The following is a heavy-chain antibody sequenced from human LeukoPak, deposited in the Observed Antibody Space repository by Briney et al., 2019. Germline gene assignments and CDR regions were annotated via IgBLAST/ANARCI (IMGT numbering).Heavy chain of an antibody. Sequence: GGSLRLSCVPSGFIFNDYYMSWVRQAPGKGLEWLSYISPSSSFTNYAESIKGRFTTSRDNAKNSLYLKMNSLGAEETVIYYCARDDSSGSHFDYWGQGTLVTVSS. J-gene: IGHJ4*02. D-gene: IGHD3-22*01. V-gene: IGHV3-11*06. CDR2: ISPSSSFT. CDR1: GFIFNDYY. CDR3: ARDDSSGSHFDY.